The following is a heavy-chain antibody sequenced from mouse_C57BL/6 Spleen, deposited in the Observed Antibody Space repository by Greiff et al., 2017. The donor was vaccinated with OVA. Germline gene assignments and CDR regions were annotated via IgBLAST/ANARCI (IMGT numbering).Heavy chain of an antibody. CDR3: ARTDYYSVTGNYAMDY. D-gene: IGHD4-1*01. V-gene: IGHV1-55*01. CDR2: IYPGSGST. Sequence: QVQLQQPGAELVKPGASVKMSCKASGYTFTSYWITWVKQRPGQGLEWIGDIYPGSGSTNYNEKFKSKATLTVDTSSSTAYMQLSSLTSEDSAVYYCARTDYYSVTGNYAMDYWGQGTSVTVSS. J-gene: IGHJ4*01. CDR1: GYTFTSYW.